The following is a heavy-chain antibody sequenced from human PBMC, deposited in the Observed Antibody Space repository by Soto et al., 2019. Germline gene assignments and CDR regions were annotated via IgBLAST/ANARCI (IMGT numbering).Heavy chain of an antibody. D-gene: IGHD3-3*01. Sequence: SETLSLSCAVYGGSFSGYYWSWIRQPPWKGLEWIGEINHSGSTNYNPSLKSRVTISVDTSKNQFSLKLSSVTAADTAVYYCARAVRITIFGVVITNYYYYGMDVWGQGTTVTVSS. V-gene: IGHV4-34*01. CDR3: ARAVRITIFGVVITNYYYYGMDV. J-gene: IGHJ6*02. CDR1: GGSFSGYY. CDR2: INHSGST.